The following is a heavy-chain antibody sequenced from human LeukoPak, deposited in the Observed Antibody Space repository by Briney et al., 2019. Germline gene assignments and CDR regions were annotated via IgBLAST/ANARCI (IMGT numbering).Heavy chain of an antibody. CDR1: GFTFSNYA. CDR3: AKVGTYYDILTGYYRSYYYYYGMDV. J-gene: IGHJ6*02. Sequence: PGGSLRLSCAPSGFTFSNYAMSWVRQAPGKGLEWVSAISGTGGTIHYADSVRGRFTISRDNSKNTLYLQMNSLRAEDTAVYYCAKVGTYYDILTGYYRSYYYYYGMDVWGQGTTVTVSS. CDR2: ISGTGGTI. D-gene: IGHD3-9*01. V-gene: IGHV3-23*01.